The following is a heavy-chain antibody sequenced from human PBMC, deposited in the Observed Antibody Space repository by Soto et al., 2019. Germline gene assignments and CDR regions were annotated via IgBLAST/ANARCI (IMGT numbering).Heavy chain of an antibody. CDR2: ISGSGGST. CDR3: AKDIEDYGGNSNYFDY. CDR1: GFTFSSYA. Sequence: EVQLLESGGGLVQPGGSLRLSCAASGFTFSSYAMSWVRQAPGKGLEWVSAISGSGGSTYYADSVKGRFTISRDNSKNTRYLQMNSLRAEDTAVYYCAKDIEDYGGNSNYFDYWGQGTLVTVSS. V-gene: IGHV3-23*01. J-gene: IGHJ4*02. D-gene: IGHD4-17*01.